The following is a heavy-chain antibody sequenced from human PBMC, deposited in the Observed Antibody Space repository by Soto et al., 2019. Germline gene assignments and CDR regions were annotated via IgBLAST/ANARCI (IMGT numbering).Heavy chain of an antibody. V-gene: IGHV4-31*03. J-gene: IGHJ4*02. Sequence: PSEILSLTCTVSGGSISSGGYYWSWIRQHPGKGLEWIGCIYYSGSTYYNPSLKSRVTISVDTSKNQFSLKLSSVTAADTAVYYCARHGRGGDDYVWGSYLLYYFDYWGQGTLVTVSS. CDR1: GGSISSGGYY. CDR2: IYYSGST. D-gene: IGHD3-16*02. CDR3: ARHGRGGDDYVWGSYLLYYFDY.